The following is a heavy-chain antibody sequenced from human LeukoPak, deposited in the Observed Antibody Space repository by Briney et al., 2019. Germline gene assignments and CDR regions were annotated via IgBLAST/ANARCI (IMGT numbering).Heavy chain of an antibody. J-gene: IGHJ6*02. CDR2: IIPIFGTA. Sequence: SVKVSCKASGGTFSSYAISWVRQAPGQGLEWMGGIIPIFGTANYAQKFQGRVTITADESTSTAYTELSSLRSEDTAVYYCARLDEYSSSSRYYGMDVWGQGTTVTVSS. CDR1: GGTFSSYA. V-gene: IGHV1-69*13. CDR3: ARLDEYSSSSRYYGMDV. D-gene: IGHD6-6*01.